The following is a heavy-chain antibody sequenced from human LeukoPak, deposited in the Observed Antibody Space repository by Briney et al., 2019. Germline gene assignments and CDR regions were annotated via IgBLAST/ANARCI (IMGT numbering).Heavy chain of an antibody. Sequence: GGSLRLSCAASGFTFSSYSMNWVRQAPGKGLEWVSSISSSSSYIYYADSAKGRFTISRDDAKNSLYLQMNSLRAEDTAVYYCAKGKDSVAGATNDYWGQGTLVTVSS. V-gene: IGHV3-21*01. CDR2: ISSSSSYI. J-gene: IGHJ4*02. D-gene: IGHD6-19*01. CDR1: GFTFSSYS. CDR3: AKGKDSVAGATNDY.